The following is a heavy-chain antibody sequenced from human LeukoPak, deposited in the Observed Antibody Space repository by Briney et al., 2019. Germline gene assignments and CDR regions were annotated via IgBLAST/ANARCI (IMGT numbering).Heavy chain of an antibody. J-gene: IGHJ4*02. CDR2: IIPIFGTA. D-gene: IGHD1-26*01. CDR3: ASSSGSYRVPGKFDY. V-gene: IGHV1-69*13. CDR1: GGTFSSYA. Sequence: GASVKVSCKASGGTFSSYAISWVRQAPVRGREWMGGIIPIFGTANYAQKFQGRVTITADETTSTAYMELGSLRSEDTAVYYCASSSGSYRVPGKFDYWGQGTLVTVSS.